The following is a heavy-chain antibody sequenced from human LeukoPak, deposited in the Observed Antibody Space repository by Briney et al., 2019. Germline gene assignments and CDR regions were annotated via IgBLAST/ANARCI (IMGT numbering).Heavy chain of an antibody. CDR3: TTGESMVGSTIHIRWAD. CDR2: IKSKTAGGTI. D-gene: IGHD1-26*01. Sequence: GGSLRLSCAASGFTFSNAWMTWVRQAPGKGLEWVGRIKSKTAGGTIDYAAPVKGRFTISRDDSKNTLYLQMNSLKTEDTAVYYCTTGESMVGSTIHIRWADWGQGTLVAVSS. V-gene: IGHV3-15*01. CDR1: GFTFSNAW. J-gene: IGHJ4*02.